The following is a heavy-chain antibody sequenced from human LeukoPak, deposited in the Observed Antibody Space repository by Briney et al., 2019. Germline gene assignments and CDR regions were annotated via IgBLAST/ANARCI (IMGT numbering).Heavy chain of an antibody. Sequence: SETLSLTCAVYGGSFSGYYWSWIRQPPGKGLEWIGEINHSGSTNYNPSLKSRVTISVDTSKNQFSLKLSSVTAADTAVYYCARGRSIYQPIDYWGQGTLVTVSS. CDR3: ARGRSIYQPIDY. V-gene: IGHV4-34*01. CDR2: INHSGST. D-gene: IGHD1-14*01. CDR1: GGSFSGYY. J-gene: IGHJ4*02.